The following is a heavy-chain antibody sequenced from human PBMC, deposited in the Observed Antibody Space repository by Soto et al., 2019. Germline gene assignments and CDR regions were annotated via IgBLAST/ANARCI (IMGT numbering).Heavy chain of an antibody. CDR3: ARVVAVAGINWYFDL. CDR2: IIPIFGTA. CDR1: GGTFSSYA. D-gene: IGHD6-19*01. V-gene: IGHV1-69*13. J-gene: IGHJ2*01. Sequence: ASVKVSCKASGGTFSSYAISWVRQAPGQGLEWMGGIIPIFGTANHAQKFQGRVTITADESTSTAYMELSSLRSEDTAVYYCARVVAVAGINWYFDLWGRGTLVTVSS.